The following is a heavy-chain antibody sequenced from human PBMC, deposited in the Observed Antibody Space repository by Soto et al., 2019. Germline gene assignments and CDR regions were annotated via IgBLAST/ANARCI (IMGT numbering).Heavy chain of an antibody. CDR3: AHYDDILTGYRFDY. CDR1: GYTFTSYG. V-gene: IGHV1-18*01. CDR2: ISAYNGNT. D-gene: IGHD3-9*01. Sequence: ASVKVSCKASGYTFTSYGISWVRQAPGQGLEWMGWISAYNGNTNYAQKLQGRVTMTTDTSTSTAYMELRSLRSDDTAVYYCAHYDDILTGYRFDYWGQGTLVTVSS. J-gene: IGHJ4*02.